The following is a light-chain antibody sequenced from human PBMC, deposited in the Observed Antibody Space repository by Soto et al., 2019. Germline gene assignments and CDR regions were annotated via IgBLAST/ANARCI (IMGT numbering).Light chain of an antibody. Sequence: GDRVNITCRASQGIISFSPGYRQKPAKAPKLLIYDASSLENGVPSRFSGSGSATAFTLTISSLQPEDFVTYYCQQFNSYPFTFGPGTKVDIK. J-gene: IGKJ3*01. CDR2: DAS. V-gene: IGKV1-13*02. CDR1: QGIISF. CDR3: QQFNSYPFT.